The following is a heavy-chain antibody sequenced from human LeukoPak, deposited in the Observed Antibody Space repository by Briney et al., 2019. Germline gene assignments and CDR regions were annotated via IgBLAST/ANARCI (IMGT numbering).Heavy chain of an antibody. V-gene: IGHV1-2*02. J-gene: IGHJ5*02. CDR2: INPNSGGT. Sequence: GASVKVSRKASGYTFTSYAMNWVRQAPGQGLEWMGWINPNSGGTNYAQKFQGRVTMTRDTSISTAYMELSRLRSDDTAVYYCARDHSGNYELIWWFDPWGQGTLVTVSS. D-gene: IGHD1-26*01. CDR3: ARDHSGNYELIWWFDP. CDR1: GYTFTSYA.